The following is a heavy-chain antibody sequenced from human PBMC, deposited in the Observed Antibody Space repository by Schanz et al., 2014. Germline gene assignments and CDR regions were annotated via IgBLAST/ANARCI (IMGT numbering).Heavy chain of an antibody. CDR1: GYTFTSHG. V-gene: IGHV1-18*01. D-gene: IGHD5-18*01. CDR3: TRGGYSYALSAFDI. J-gene: IGHJ3*02. Sequence: QVQLVQSGAEVKKPGASVKVSCKASGYTFTSHGISWVRQAPREGVEWMGWITANNGDTNYALKLQGRVTMATVTSTGTAYMELRSLRSDDTALYYGTRGGYSYALSAFDIWGQGTMVTVSS. CDR2: ITANNGDT.